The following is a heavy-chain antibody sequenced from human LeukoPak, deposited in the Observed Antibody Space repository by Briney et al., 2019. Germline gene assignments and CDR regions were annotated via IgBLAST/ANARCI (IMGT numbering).Heavy chain of an antibody. CDR2: IYTSGST. CDR3: AREPPYYYDSSGYYPFDY. J-gene: IGHJ4*02. V-gene: IGHV4-4*07. Sequence: PSETLSLTCTVSGGSISSYYWSWIRQPAGKGLEWIGRIYTSGSTNYNPSLKSRVTMSVDTSKSQFSLKLSSVTAADTAVYYCAREPPYYYDSSGYYPFDYWGQGTLVTVSS. CDR1: GGSISSYY. D-gene: IGHD3-22*01.